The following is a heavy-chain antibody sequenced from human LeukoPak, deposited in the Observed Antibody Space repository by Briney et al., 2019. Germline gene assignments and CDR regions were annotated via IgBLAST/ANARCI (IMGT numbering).Heavy chain of an antibody. CDR1: GYTFTSYY. CDR3: ARDPGRGGLDY. CDR2: TNPSGGST. J-gene: IGHJ4*02. V-gene: IGHV1-46*01. Sequence: ASVKVSCKASGYTFTSYYMHWVRQAPGPRLEWMGITNPSGGSTTYAPKFQGRVTMTRDASTHTVYMELSSLRSEDTAVYDCARDPGRGGLDYWGEGTLVTVSS. D-gene: IGHD3-10*01.